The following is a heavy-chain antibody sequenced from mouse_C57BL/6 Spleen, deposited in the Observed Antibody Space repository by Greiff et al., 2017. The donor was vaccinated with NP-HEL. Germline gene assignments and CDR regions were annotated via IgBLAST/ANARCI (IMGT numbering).Heavy chain of an antibody. D-gene: IGHD1-1*01. CDR3: ARGDYGSSYWYFDV. J-gene: IGHJ1*03. CDR1: GYAFSSYW. CDR2: IYPGDGDT. Sequence: VQLQQSGAELVKPGASVKISCKASGYAFSSYWMNWVKQRPGKGLEWIGQIYPGDGDTTYNGKFKGKATLTADKSSSTAYMQLSSLTSEDSAVYYCARGDYGSSYWYFDVWGTGTTVTVSS. V-gene: IGHV1-80*01.